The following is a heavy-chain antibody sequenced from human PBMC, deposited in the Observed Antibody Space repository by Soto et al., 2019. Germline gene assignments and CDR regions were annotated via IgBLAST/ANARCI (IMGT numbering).Heavy chain of an antibody. D-gene: IGHD3-10*01. Sequence: ASVKVSCKASGGTFSSYTISWVRQAPGQGLEWMGRISPLFDTADYAQKFQGRLTITADKSNVTAYMELTGLTSDDTAVYYCAKTLAGTYYYWGQGTQVTVSS. CDR2: ISPLFDTA. J-gene: IGHJ4*02. V-gene: IGHV1-69*06. CDR1: GGTFSSYT. CDR3: AKTLAGTYYY.